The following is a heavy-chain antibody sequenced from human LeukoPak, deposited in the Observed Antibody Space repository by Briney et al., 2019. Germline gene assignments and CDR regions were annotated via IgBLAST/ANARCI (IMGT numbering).Heavy chain of an antibody. CDR1: GFTFSDYG. J-gene: IGHJ4*02. CDR2: IQHDGSNK. Sequence: GGSLRLSCAASGFTFSDYGMHWVRQAPGKGLEWVAFIQHDGSNKYYADSVKGRFTISRDNSKNTLYLQMNSLRAEDTAVYYCAKDGNFGSGSYYRGDSWGQGTLVAVSS. CDR3: AKDGNFGSGSYYRGDS. V-gene: IGHV3-30*02. D-gene: IGHD3-10*01.